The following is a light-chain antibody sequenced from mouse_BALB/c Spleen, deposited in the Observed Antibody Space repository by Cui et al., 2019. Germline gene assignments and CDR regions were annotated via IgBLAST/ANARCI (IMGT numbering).Light chain of an antibody. J-gene: IGKJ2*01. Sequence: ETSVTQSPASLSVATGETVTIRCITRTDIYDDMNWYQQKPGEPPKLLIPVGNTLRPGVPSRFSSRGYGTDFVFTSENTLSEKVADYFCLQNNNMPYTFGGGTKLEIK. CDR3: LQNNNMPYT. V-gene: IGKV17-127*01. CDR2: VGN. CDR1: TDIYDD.